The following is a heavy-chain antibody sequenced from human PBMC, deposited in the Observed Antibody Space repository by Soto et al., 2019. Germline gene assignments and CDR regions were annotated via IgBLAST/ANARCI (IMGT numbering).Heavy chain of an antibody. V-gene: IGHV3-48*03. J-gene: IGHJ6*02. CDR3: ARGRDCSGDTCQGNGMDV. CDR1: GFTFSNYE. Sequence: EVQVVESGGNLVQPGGSLRLSCAGSGFTFSNYEMNWVRQAPGKGLERVSYISSSSSIIHYADSVKGRFTISIDNAKNSLSVEMNSLRVENTAVYYCARGRDCSGDTCQGNGMDVWAHGTTVTVAS. D-gene: IGHD2-15*01. CDR2: ISSSSSII.